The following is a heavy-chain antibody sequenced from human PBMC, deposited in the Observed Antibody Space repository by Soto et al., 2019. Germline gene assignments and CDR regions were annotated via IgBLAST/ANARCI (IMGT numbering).Heavy chain of an antibody. CDR3: ARDVVVVPAARDWWFDP. CDR1: GGSISSYY. Sequence: SETLSLTCTVSGGSISSYYWSWIRQPPGKGLEWIGYIYYSGSTNYNPSLKSRVTISVDTSKNQFSLKLSSVTAADTAVYYCARDVVVVPAARDWWFDPWGQGTLVTVSS. CDR2: IYYSGST. J-gene: IGHJ5*02. V-gene: IGHV4-59*01. D-gene: IGHD2-2*01.